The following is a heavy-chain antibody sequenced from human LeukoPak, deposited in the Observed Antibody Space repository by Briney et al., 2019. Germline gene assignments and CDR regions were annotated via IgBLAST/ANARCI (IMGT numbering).Heavy chain of an antibody. CDR3: ARVYGDYFGY. CDR1: GFTFSSYW. J-gene: IGHJ4*02. D-gene: IGHD4-17*01. Sequence: GGSLRLSCAASGFTFSSYWMSWVRQAPGKGLEWVVNIKRDGSEKNYVDSGKGRFTISRDNAKNSLYLQMNSLRAEDTAMYYCARVYGDYFGYWGQGTLVTVSS. CDR2: IKRDGSEK. V-gene: IGHV3-7*01.